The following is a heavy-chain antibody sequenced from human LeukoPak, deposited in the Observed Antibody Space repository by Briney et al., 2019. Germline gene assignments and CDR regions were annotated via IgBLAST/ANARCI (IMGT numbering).Heavy chain of an antibody. CDR2: ISSSSSYI. J-gene: IGHJ4*02. D-gene: IGHD3-22*01. Sequence: PGGSLRLSCAASGFTFSSYGMSWVRQAPGKGLEWVSSISSSSSYIYYADSVKGRFTISRDNAKNSLYLQMNSLRAEDTAVYYCARDLGSSGYFLVPGFFDYWGQGTLVTVSS. CDR1: GFTFSSYG. CDR3: ARDLGSSGYFLVPGFFDY. V-gene: IGHV3-21*01.